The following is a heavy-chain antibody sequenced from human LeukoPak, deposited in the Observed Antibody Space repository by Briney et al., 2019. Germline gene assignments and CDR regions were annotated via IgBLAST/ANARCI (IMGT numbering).Heavy chain of an antibody. Sequence: GRSLRLSCAASGFTFSSYAMHWVRQAPGKGLEWVAVISYDGSNKYYADSVKGRFTISRDNSKNTLYLQMNSLRAEDTAVYYCARDVAYYYVTWGQGTLVTVSS. CDR2: ISYDGSNK. CDR3: ARDVAYYYVT. CDR1: GFTFSSYA. J-gene: IGHJ5*02. D-gene: IGHD3-10*02. V-gene: IGHV3-30-3*01.